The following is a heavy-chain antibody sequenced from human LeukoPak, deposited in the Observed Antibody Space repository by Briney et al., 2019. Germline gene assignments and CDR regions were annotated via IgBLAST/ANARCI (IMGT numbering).Heavy chain of an antibody. Sequence: GGSLRLSCAASGFTFSDYYMSWIRQAPGKGLEWVSYISSSGSTIYYADSVKGRFTISRDNAKNTLNLQMNSLRAEDTAVYYCAKSPSYCRGDCYSTFEYWGQGTLVTVSS. CDR1: GFTFSDYY. CDR2: ISSSGSTI. D-gene: IGHD2-21*02. J-gene: IGHJ4*02. CDR3: AKSPSYCRGDCYSTFEY. V-gene: IGHV3-11*01.